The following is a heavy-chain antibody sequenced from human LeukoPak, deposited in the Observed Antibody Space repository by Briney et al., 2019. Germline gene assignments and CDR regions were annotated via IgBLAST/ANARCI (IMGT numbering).Heavy chain of an antibody. CDR3: SRGSAAAAPAGY. CDR1: GGTFSSYA. V-gene: IGHV1-69*04. D-gene: IGHD6-13*01. Sequence: SVKVSCKASGGTFSSYAISWVRQAPGQGLEWMGRIIPILGIANYAQKFQGRVTITADKSTSTAYMELSSLRSEDTAVYYCSRGSAAAAPAGYWGQGTLVTVSS. J-gene: IGHJ4*02. CDR2: IIPILGIA.